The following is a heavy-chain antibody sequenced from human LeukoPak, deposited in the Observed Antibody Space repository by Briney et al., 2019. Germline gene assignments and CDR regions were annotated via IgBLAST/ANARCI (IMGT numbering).Heavy chain of an antibody. D-gene: IGHD2-8*01. CDR3: AKKWYYMDV. V-gene: IGHV3-23*01. Sequence: GGSLRLSCAASGLTFSSYSMNWVRQAPGKGLEWVSAISGSGGSTYYADSVKGRFTISRDNSKNTLYLQMNSLRAEDTAVYYCAKKWYYMDVWGKGTTVTISS. CDR1: GLTFSSYS. J-gene: IGHJ6*03. CDR2: ISGSGGST.